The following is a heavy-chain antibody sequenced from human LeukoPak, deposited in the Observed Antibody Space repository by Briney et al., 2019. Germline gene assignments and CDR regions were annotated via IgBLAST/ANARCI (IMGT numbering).Heavy chain of an antibody. CDR2: IFPAASDT. J-gene: IGHJ5*02. Sequence: GESLKISCQASGYSFTSSWIGWVRQMPGKGLEWMGTIFPAASDTRYSPSFQGQVTISVDKSNKTAYLQWSSLKASDTAIYYCARLSGGSPWGQGTLVTVSS. CDR1: GYSFTSSW. CDR3: ARLSGGSP. D-gene: IGHD2-15*01. V-gene: IGHV5-51*01.